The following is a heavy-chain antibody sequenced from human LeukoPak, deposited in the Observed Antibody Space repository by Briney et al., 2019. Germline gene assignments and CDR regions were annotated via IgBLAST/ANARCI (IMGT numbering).Heavy chain of an antibody. CDR3: ARVVASTSIDS. CDR1: GGSISSSTYY. D-gene: IGHD2-15*01. CDR2: IYYSGTT. J-gene: IGHJ4*02. Sequence: SETLSLTCTVSGGSISSSTYYWAWVRQPPGKGLEWIASIYYSGTTYYNPSLKSRVTISVDTSTNRFSLKLTSVTAADTALYYCARVVASTSIDSWGQGTLVTVSS. V-gene: IGHV4-39*07.